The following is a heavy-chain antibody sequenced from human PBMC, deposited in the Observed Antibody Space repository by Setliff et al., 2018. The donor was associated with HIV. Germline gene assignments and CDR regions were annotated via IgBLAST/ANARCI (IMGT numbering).Heavy chain of an antibody. J-gene: IGHJ5*02. CDR3: ARTRSGTYYGEMNWFDP. D-gene: IGHD3-10*01. Sequence: SETLSLTCTVSGGSISSSSYYWGWIRQPPGKGLEWIGSIYYSGITEYNPSLKSRVTISVDTSKNRFSLTLRSVTAADTAVYYCARTRSGTYYGEMNWFDPWGQGILVTVSS. V-gene: IGHV4-39*07. CDR1: GGSISSSSYY. CDR2: IYYSGIT.